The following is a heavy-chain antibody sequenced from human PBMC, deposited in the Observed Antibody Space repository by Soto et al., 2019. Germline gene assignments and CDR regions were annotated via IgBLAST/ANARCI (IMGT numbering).Heavy chain of an antibody. J-gene: IGHJ6*02. D-gene: IGHD3-22*01. CDR2: ISGSGGST. V-gene: IGHV3-23*01. CDR1: GFTFSSYA. Sequence: GGPLRLSCAASGFTFSSYAMSWVRQAPGKGREWVSAISGSGGSTYYADSVKGRFTISRDNSKNTLYLQMNSLRAEDTAVYYCAGGPYDSSGYYPFGYYYGMDVWGQGTTVTVSS. CDR3: AGGPYDSSGYYPFGYYYGMDV.